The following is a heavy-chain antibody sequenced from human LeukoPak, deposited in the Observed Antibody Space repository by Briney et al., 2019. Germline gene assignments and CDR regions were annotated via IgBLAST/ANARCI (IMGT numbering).Heavy chain of an antibody. CDR3: AKDYVDPFRFLEWIFDY. Sequence: GGTLRLSCAASGFTFSSYAMSWVRQAPGKGLEWVSAISGSGGSTYYADSVKGRFTISRDNSKNTLYLQMNSLRAEDTAVYYCAKDYVDPFRFLEWIFDYWGQGTLVTVSS. V-gene: IGHV3-23*01. CDR2: ISGSGGST. CDR1: GFTFSSYA. D-gene: IGHD3-3*01. J-gene: IGHJ4*02.